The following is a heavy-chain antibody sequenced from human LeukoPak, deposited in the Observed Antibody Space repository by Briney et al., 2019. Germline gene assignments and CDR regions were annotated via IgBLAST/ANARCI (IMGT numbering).Heavy chain of an antibody. J-gene: IGHJ4*02. CDR2: IYSGGST. V-gene: IGHV3-66*01. CDR1: GFTVSSKY. CDR3: ARDLGSSSDY. D-gene: IGHD6-13*01. Sequence: PGGSLRLSCAASGFTVSSKYMSWVRQAPGKGLGRVSVIYSGGSTYYADSVKGRFTISRDNSKNTLYLQMNSLRAEDTAVYYCARDLGSSSDYWGQGTLVTVSS.